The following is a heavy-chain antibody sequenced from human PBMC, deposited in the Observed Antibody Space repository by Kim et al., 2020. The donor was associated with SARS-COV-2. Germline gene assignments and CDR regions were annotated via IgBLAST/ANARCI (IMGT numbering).Heavy chain of an antibody. Sequence: SVKVSCKASGGTFSSYAISWVRQAPGQGLEWMGRIIPIFGIANYAQKFQGRVTITADKSTSTAYMELSSLRSEDTAVHYCARVSGTIFGVVTTPYYYYYMDVRGKGTTVTVSS. V-gene: IGHV1-69*04. CDR3: ARVSGTIFGVVTTPYYYYYMDV. J-gene: IGHJ6*03. CDR2: IIPIFGIA. D-gene: IGHD3-3*01. CDR1: GGTFSSYA.